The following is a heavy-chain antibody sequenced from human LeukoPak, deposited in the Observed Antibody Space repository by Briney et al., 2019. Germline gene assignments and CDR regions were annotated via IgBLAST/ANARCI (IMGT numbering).Heavy chain of an antibody. CDR2: INSDGSST. CDR1: GFTFSSYW. V-gene: IGHV3-74*01. J-gene: IGHJ6*03. Sequence: GGSLRLSCAASGFTFSSYWMHWVRQAPGKGLVWVSRINSDGSSTSYADSVRGRFSISRDNAKNTLYLQMNSLRVEDTAEYYCARDPYSGNYGAYYYYYMDVWGKGTTVTVSS. CDR3: ARDPYSGNYGAYYYYYMDV. D-gene: IGHD1-26*01.